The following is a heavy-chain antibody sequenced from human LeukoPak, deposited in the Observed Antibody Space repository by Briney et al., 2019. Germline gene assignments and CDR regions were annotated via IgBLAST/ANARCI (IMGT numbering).Heavy chain of an antibody. CDR1: GVMVSNHW. D-gene: IGHD1-14*01. CDR2: INTDGSST. Sequence: TGGSLRLSCAASGVMVSNHWMHWVRHAPGKGLVWVSRINTDGSSTRYADSVKGRFTISRDSAKNTLYLQMNSLRAEDTAVYYCATDTNQGRNGLDVWGQGTTVTVSS. J-gene: IGHJ6*02. V-gene: IGHV3-74*01. CDR3: ATDTNQGRNGLDV.